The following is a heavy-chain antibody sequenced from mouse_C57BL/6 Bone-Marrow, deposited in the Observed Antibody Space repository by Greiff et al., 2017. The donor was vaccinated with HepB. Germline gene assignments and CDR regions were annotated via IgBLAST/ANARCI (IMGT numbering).Heavy chain of an antibody. J-gene: IGHJ3*01. D-gene: IGHD2-3*01. Sequence: EVKLVESGGGLVKPGGSLKLSCAASGFTFSSYAMSWVRQTPEKRLEWVATISDGGSYTYYPDNVKGRFTISRDNAKNNLYLQMSHLKSEDTAMYYCARDGRGLLRPLAYWGQGTLVTVSA. CDR2: ISDGGSYT. V-gene: IGHV5-4*01. CDR1: GFTFSSYA. CDR3: ARDGRGLLRPLAY.